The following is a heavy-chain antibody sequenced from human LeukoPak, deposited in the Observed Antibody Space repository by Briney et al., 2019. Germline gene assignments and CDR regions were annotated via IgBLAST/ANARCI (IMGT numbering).Heavy chain of an antibody. D-gene: IGHD3-22*01. CDR1: GFTFSTYW. V-gene: IGHV3-7*01. J-gene: IGHJ4*02. CDR3: VRTDSSGSRAN. CDR2: INQDGSQK. Sequence: GGSLRLSCAASGFTFSTYWMSWVRQAPGKGLEWVANINQDGSQKYYVDSVKGRFTISRDNAKNSLYLQMNSLWAEDTAVYYCVRTDSSGSRANWGQGTLVTVSS.